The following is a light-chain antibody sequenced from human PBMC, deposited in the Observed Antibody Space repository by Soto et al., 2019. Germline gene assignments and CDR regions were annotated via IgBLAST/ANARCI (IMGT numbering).Light chain of an antibody. CDR2: EVS. V-gene: IGLV2-14*01. CDR1: SSDVGGYNY. Sequence: QPVLTQPASVSGSPGQSITISCTGTSSDVGGYNYVSWYQQHPGKAPKLMIYEVSNRPSGVSNRFSGSKSGNTASLTISGLQAEDEADYYCSSYTSSSTLTVVFGGGTKLTVL. CDR3: SSYTSSSTLTVV. J-gene: IGLJ2*01.